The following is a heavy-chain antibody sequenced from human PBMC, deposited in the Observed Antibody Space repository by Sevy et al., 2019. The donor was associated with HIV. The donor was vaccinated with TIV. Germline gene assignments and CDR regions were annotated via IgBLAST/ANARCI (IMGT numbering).Heavy chain of an antibody. J-gene: IGHJ4*02. D-gene: IGHD3-9*01. V-gene: IGHV3-23*01. CDR2: ISGSGGRT. CDR3: AKRFPKGTYFDI. CDR1: GFMFSNYT. Sequence: GESLKITCAASGFMFSNYTMSWVRQAPGKGLEWVSVISGSGGRTHYADSVKGRFTISRENSKNTLYLQMNSLRAEDMAVYYCAKRFPKGTYFDIWGQGTLVTVSS.